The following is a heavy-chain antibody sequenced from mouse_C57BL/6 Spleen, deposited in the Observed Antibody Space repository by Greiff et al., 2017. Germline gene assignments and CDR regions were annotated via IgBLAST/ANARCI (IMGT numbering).Heavy chain of an antibody. Sequence: QVQLQQSGAELVKPGASVKLSCKASGYTFTSYWMHWVKQRPGRGLEWIGRIDPNSGGTKYNEKFKSKATLTVDKPSSTAYMQLSSLTSEDSAVYSCARSYDYDWEPYYAMDYWGQGTSVTVSS. CDR3: ARSYDYDWEPYYAMDY. D-gene: IGHD2-4*01. J-gene: IGHJ4*01. V-gene: IGHV1-72*01. CDR1: GYTFTSYW. CDR2: IDPNSGGT.